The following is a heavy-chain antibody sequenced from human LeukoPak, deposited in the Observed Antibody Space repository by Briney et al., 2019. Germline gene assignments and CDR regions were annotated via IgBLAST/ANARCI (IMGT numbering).Heavy chain of an antibody. CDR3: ARDLKMGYSSGRYSWGTGSSNDY. V-gene: IGHV1-2*02. D-gene: IGHD6-19*01. J-gene: IGHJ4*02. CDR1: GYTFSDYY. CDR2: INPNSGDT. Sequence: ASVKVSCKTSGYTFSDYYIHWIRQAPGQGLEWVGWINPNSGDTDYAQKFQGRITMTTDTSTSTAYMELRSLRSDDTAVYYCARDLKMGYSSGRYSWGTGSSNDYWGQGTLVTVSS.